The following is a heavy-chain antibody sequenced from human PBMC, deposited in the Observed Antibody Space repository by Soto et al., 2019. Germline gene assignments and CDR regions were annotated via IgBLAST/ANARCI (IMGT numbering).Heavy chain of an antibody. Sequence: GCSLRLSCAAAGFSFSSYGMHWVRQAPGKGLEWVAVISYDGSNKYYADSVKGRFTISRDNSKNTLYLQMNSLRAEDTAVYYCAKDMVRGVIDPHDFDYWGQGTLVTASS. CDR1: GFSFSSYG. V-gene: IGHV3-30*18. CDR3: AKDMVRGVIDPHDFDY. J-gene: IGHJ4*02. CDR2: ISYDGSNK. D-gene: IGHD3-10*01.